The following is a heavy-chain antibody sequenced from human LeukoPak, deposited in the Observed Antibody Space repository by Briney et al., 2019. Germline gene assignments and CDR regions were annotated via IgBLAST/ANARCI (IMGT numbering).Heavy chain of an antibody. CDR2: SRNKVNSYTT. J-gene: IGHJ4*02. Sequence: GGSLRLSCAGSGFTFSDHYMDWVRQAPGKGLEWVGRSRNKVNSYTTDYAASVKGRFTISRDDSKNSAYLQINSLKTEDTAVYYCVAMLRGVGYWGQGTLVTVSS. CDR1: GFTFSDHY. D-gene: IGHD3-10*01. V-gene: IGHV3-72*01. CDR3: VAMLRGVGY.